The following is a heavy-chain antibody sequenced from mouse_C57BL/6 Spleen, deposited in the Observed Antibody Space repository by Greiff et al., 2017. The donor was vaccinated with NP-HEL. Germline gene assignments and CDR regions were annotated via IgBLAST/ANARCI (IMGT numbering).Heavy chain of an antibody. CDR1: GYAFSSYW. V-gene: IGHV1-80*01. D-gene: IGHD2-4*01. Sequence: VHLVESGAELVKPGASVKISCKASGYAFSSYWMNWVKQRPGKGLEWIGQIYPGDGDTNYNGKFKGKATLTADKSSSTAYMQLSSLTSEDSAVYFCARRRDYDDGNWYFDVWGTGTTVTVSS. J-gene: IGHJ1*03. CDR2: IYPGDGDT. CDR3: ARRRDYDDGNWYFDV.